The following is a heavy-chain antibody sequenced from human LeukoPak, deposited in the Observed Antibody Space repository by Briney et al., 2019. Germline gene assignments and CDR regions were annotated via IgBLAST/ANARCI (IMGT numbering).Heavy chain of an antibody. V-gene: IGHV1-8*01. CDR3: ARFPLGTFVVVPAENWFDP. CDR2: MNPNSGNT. Sequence: GASVKVSCKASGYTFTSYDINWVRQATGQGLEWMGWMNPNSGNTGYAQKFQGRVTMTRNTSISTAYMELSSLRSEDTAVYYCARFPLGTFVVVPAENWFDPWGQGTLVTVSS. J-gene: IGHJ5*02. D-gene: IGHD2-2*01. CDR1: GYTFTSYD.